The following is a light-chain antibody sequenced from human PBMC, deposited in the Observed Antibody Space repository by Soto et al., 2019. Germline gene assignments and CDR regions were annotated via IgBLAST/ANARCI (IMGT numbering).Light chain of an antibody. CDR1: KSNIGADYG. V-gene: IGLV1-40*01. Sequence: QSVLTQPPSVSGAPGQRVTISCNGSKSNIGADYGVHWYQQLPGTAPKVLIYSNTNRPSGVPERFSASKSGTSASLAISGLQSEDEADYYCAAWDDSLNGLVFGGGTKLTVL. J-gene: IGLJ3*02. CDR3: AAWDDSLNGLV. CDR2: SNT.